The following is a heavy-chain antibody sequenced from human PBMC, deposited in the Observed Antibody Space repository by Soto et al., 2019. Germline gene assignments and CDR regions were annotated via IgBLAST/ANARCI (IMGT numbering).Heavy chain of an antibody. Sequence: SVKVSCNASGYTLTSYYMHWVRQAPGQGPAWMGIINPSGGSTSYAQTYQDRITMTRDTSTTTVYMELSSLRSEDTAVYFCARGDYDVLTGHYPLDYWGQGTLVTSPQ. CDR1: GYTLTSYY. D-gene: IGHD3-9*01. J-gene: IGHJ4*02. CDR3: ARGDYDVLTGHYPLDY. V-gene: IGHV1-46*01. CDR2: INPSGGST.